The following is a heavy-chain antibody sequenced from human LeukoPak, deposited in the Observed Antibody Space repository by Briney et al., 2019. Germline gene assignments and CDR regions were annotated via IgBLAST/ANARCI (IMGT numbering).Heavy chain of an antibody. CDR3: AKDREDIVVVVAAAHDAFDI. CDR1: GFTFDDYG. Sequence: PGGSLRLSCAASGFTFDDYGMSWVRQAPGKGLEWVSGINWNGGSTGYADSVKGRFTISRDNSKNTLYLQMNSLRAEDTAVYYCAKDREDIVVVVAAAHDAFDIWGQGTMVTVSS. CDR2: INWNGGST. J-gene: IGHJ3*02. D-gene: IGHD2-15*01. V-gene: IGHV3-20*04.